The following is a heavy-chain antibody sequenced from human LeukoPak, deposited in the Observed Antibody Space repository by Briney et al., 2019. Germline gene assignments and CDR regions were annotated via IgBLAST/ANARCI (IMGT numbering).Heavy chain of an antibody. Sequence: GGSLRLSCAASGFTFSSYGMHWVRQAPGKGLEWVAFIRYDGSNKYYADSVKGRFTISRDNAKNSLYLQMNSLRAEDTAVYYCARDSDLIAVAALFDYWGQGTLVTVFS. CDR3: ARDSDLIAVAALFDY. V-gene: IGHV3-30*02. CDR2: IRYDGSNK. D-gene: IGHD6-19*01. J-gene: IGHJ4*02. CDR1: GFTFSSYG.